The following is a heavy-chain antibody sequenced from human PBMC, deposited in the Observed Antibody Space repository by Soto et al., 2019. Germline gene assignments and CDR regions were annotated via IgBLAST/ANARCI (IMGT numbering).Heavy chain of an antibody. J-gene: IGHJ6*03. Sequence: QITLKESGPTLVKPTQTLTLTCTFSGFSLSTSGVGVGWIRQPPGKALEWLALIYWDDDKRYSSSLKSRLTITKNTYKNQVVLTMTNMDPVDTATYYCARSSLRYFDWLSYYYYYMDVWGKGTTVTVSS. CDR2: IYWDDDK. CDR3: ARSSLRYFDWLSYYYYYMDV. CDR1: GFSLSTSGVG. D-gene: IGHD3-9*01. V-gene: IGHV2-5*02.